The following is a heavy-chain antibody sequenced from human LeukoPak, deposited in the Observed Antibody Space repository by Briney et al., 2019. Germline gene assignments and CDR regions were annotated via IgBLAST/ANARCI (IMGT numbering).Heavy chain of an antibody. V-gene: IGHV1-8*01. CDR1: GYSFTNYD. J-gene: IGHJ2*01. Sequence: ASVKVSCKASGYSFTNYDVNWVRQATGQGLEWMGWMNPNSGNTAYAQKFQGRVTITADESTSTAYMELSSLRSEDTAVYYCARDMVVTPRQNWYFDLWGRGTLVTVSS. CDR2: MNPNSGNT. D-gene: IGHD4-23*01. CDR3: ARDMVVTPRQNWYFDL.